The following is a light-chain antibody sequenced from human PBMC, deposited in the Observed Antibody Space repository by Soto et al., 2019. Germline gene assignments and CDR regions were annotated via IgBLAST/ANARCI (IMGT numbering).Light chain of an antibody. CDR2: AIS. CDR1: QSVSSSY. CDR3: QQYGNSTIT. Sequence: EIVLTQSPGTLSLSPGERATLTCRASQSVSSSYLAWYQQKSGRAPRLLIYAISSRATGIPDRFSGSGSGTDFTLTISRLEPEDFAVYYCQQYGNSTITFGQGTRLEIK. J-gene: IGKJ5*01. V-gene: IGKV3-20*01.